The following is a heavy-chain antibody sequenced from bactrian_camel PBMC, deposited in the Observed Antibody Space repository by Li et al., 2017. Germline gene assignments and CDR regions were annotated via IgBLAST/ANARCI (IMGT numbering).Heavy chain of an antibody. CDR2: TVDGTA. D-gene: IGHD6*01. Sequence: QLVESGGGSVQAGGSLTLSCTASESTYRSICMAWFRQAPGSQRETVATVDGTAEYKNSVKGRFTISKDNAKNTLYLQMNNLKPEDSATYYCAADVCPSRAGLGLRDASWYRYWGQGTQVTVS. CDR1: ESTYRSIC. J-gene: IGHJ4*01. V-gene: IGHV3S53*01. CDR3: AADVCPSRAGLGLRDASWYRY.